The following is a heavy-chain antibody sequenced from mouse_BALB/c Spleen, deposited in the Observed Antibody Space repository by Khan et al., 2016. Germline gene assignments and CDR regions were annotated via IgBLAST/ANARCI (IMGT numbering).Heavy chain of an antibody. CDR1: GSTFSTYA. V-gene: IGHV5-6-3*01. CDR3: ARIRHAEDY. J-gene: IGHJ4*01. Sequence: EVELQQPGGGLAQPGASVKLSCAASGSTFSTYAMSWVRQTPDKRLELFATIISNGGSTYYPHNVKGRFTFSTDNAKSTLYLQMSSLKSEDTAMXYCARIRHAEDYWGQGTSVTVSS. CDR2: IISNGGST. D-gene: IGHD2-12*01.